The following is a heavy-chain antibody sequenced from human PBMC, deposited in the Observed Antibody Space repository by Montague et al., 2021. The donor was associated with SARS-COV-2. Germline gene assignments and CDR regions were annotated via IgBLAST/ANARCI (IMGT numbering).Heavy chain of an antibody. CDR2: VFKSGGT. Sequence: SETLSLTCTVSGGSITDYSWTWIRQPPGKALEWIGYVFKSGGTSYNPSLKSRVTMSVDTSKSHFSLRLTSVTAADTAVYYCATQEDPSGWIPGPFDFWGQGTLLSVSS. CDR1: GGSITDYS. J-gene: IGHJ4*02. D-gene: IGHD6-19*01. CDR3: ATQEDPSGWIPGPFDF. V-gene: IGHV4-59*04.